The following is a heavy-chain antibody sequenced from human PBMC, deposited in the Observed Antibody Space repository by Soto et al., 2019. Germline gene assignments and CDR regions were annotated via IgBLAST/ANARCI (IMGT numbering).Heavy chain of an antibody. V-gene: IGHV3-15*07. CDR1: GFSFSDAS. Sequence: EVQLVESGGGLVKPGGSLGLSCVAAGFSFSDASLDWVRQAPGKGLEWVGRIKKRVDGGTTEYATPVKGRFTISRDDSKNTLSLQMNRLKVEDPAVYYCVPWRGTAGAWGQGTLVTVSS. CDR3: VPWRGTAGA. J-gene: IGHJ5*02. D-gene: IGHD2-21*02. CDR2: IKKRVDGGTT.